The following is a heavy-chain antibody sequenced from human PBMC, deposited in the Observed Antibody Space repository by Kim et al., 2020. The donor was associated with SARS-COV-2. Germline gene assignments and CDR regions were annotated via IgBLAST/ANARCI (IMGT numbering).Heavy chain of an antibody. CDR1: GFTFTSSA. CDR2: IVVGSGNT. CDR3: AADHGDNCSGGSCPVVYYYGMDV. J-gene: IGHJ6*02. D-gene: IGHD2-15*01. Sequence: SVKVSCKASGFTFTSSAVQWVRQARGQRLEWIGWIVVGSGNTNYAQKFQERVTITRDMSTSTAYMELSSLRSEDTAVYYCAADHGDNCSGGSCPVVYYYGMDVWGQGTTVTVSS. V-gene: IGHV1-58*01.